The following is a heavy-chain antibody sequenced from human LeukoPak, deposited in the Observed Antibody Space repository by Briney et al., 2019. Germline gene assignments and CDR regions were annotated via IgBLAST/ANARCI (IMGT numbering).Heavy chain of an antibody. Sequence: PSETLSLTCTVSGGSISSYYWSWIRQPPGKELEWIGYIYCSGSTNYNPSLKSRVTISVDTSKNQFSLKLSSVTAADTAVYYCASTNVDTAMVKAHYFDYWGQGTLVTVSS. D-gene: IGHD5-18*01. CDR1: GGSISSYY. CDR2: IYCSGST. J-gene: IGHJ4*02. V-gene: IGHV4-59*01. CDR3: ASTNVDTAMVKAHYFDY.